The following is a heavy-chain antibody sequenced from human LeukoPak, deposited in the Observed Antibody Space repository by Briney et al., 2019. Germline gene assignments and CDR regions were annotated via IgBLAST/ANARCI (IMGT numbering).Heavy chain of an antibody. V-gene: IGHV3-23*01. Sequence: PGGSLRLSCAASGFTFSSSAMSWVRQAPGKGLEWVSGISGSGGSSDYAESVKGRFTISRDNSKNTLYLQMNSLRAEDTAVYYCARIHGPFDYWGQGTLVTVSS. CDR3: ARIHGPFDY. J-gene: IGHJ4*02. CDR2: ISGSGGSS. CDR1: GFTFSSSA. D-gene: IGHD4-17*01.